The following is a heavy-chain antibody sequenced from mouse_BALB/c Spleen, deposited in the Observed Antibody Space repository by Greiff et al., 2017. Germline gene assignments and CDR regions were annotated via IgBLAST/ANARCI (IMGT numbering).Heavy chain of an antibody. V-gene: IGHV2-9*02. CDR3: ARGDYYYGSDYAMDY. CDR1: GFSLTSYG. D-gene: IGHD1-1*01. CDR2: IWAGGST. Sequence: VHLVESGPGLVAPSQSLSITCTVSGFSLTSYGVHWVRQPPGKGLEWLGVIWAGGSTNYNSALMSRLSISKDNSKSQVFLKMNSLQTDDTAMYSGARGDYYYGSDYAMDYWGQGTSVTVSA. J-gene: IGHJ4*01.